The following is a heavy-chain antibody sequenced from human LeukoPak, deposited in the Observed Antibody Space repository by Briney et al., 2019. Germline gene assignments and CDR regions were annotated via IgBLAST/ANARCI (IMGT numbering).Heavy chain of an antibody. Sequence: ASVKVSRKASGYTFTSYYMHWVRQAPGQGLEWMGIINPSGGSTSYAQKFQGRVTMTRDTSTSTVYMELGSLRSEDTAVYYCARVDTAMVLPIDYWGQGTLVTVSS. V-gene: IGHV1-46*01. J-gene: IGHJ4*02. CDR2: INPSGGST. D-gene: IGHD5-18*01. CDR1: GYTFTSYY. CDR3: ARVDTAMVLPIDY.